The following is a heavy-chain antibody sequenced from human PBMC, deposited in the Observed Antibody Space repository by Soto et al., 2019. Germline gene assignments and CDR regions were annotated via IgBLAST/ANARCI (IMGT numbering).Heavy chain of an antibody. CDR1: GFTFSSYG. D-gene: IGHD3-9*01. Sequence: PGGSLRLSCTASGFTFSSYGMHWVRQAPGQGLEWVAVILYDGSNKYYADSVKGRFTISRDSSKNMVYLQMNSLRAEDTAVYYCARDGRDYDILTGYTYYFDDWGQGTLVTVSS. CDR2: ILYDGSNK. J-gene: IGHJ4*02. V-gene: IGHV3-33*05. CDR3: ARDGRDYDILTGYTYYFDD.